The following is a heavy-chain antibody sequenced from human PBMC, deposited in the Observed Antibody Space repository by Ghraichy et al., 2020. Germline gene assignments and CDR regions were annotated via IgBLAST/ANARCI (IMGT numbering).Heavy chain of an antibody. CDR1: GFTFSSYA. D-gene: IGHD2-15*01. Sequence: GGSLRLSCEASGFTFSSYAMHWVRQAPGKGLEWVAVITCDGSNKYYADSVKGRFTISRDNSKNTLYLQMNSLRAEDTAVYYCARGPSSSGCSGYLWGDYWGQGTRVTISS. J-gene: IGHJ4*02. CDR3: ARGPSSSGCSGYLWGDY. CDR2: ITCDGSNK. V-gene: IGHV3-30-3*01.